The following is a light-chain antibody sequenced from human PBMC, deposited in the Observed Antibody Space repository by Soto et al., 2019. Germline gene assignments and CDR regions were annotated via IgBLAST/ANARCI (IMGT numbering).Light chain of an antibody. V-gene: IGLV2-14*01. Sequence: QSVLTRPASVSGYPGQSITISCTGTSSDVGGYNYVSWYQRHPAKAPKLMIYDVSNRPSGVSNRFSGSKSGNTTSLTISGLQAEDEADYYCSSYTSSSTLVFGTGTKVTVL. CDR2: DVS. CDR1: SSDVGGYNY. CDR3: SSYTSSSTLV. J-gene: IGLJ1*01.